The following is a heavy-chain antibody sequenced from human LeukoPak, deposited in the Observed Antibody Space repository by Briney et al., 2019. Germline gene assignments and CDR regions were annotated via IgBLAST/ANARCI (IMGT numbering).Heavy chain of an antibody. V-gene: IGHV1-69-2*01. D-gene: IGHD3-10*01. J-gene: IGHJ4*02. Sequence: ASVKVSGKVSGYTFTDYYMHWVQQAPGKGLEWMGLVDPEDGETIYAEKFQGRATITADTSTDTAYMELSSLRSEDTAVYYCATDPEVLAMVRGVIITQRGNWGQGTLVTVSS. CDR2: VDPEDGET. CDR3: ATDPEVLAMVRGVIITQRGN. CDR1: GYTFTDYY.